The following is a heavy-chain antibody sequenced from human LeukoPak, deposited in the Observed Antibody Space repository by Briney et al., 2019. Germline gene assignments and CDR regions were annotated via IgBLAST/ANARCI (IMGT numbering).Heavy chain of an antibody. D-gene: IGHD2-15*01. CDR2: TGNKAYGFTT. CDR3: ASRRDCSGGSCFVDY. Sequence: GGSLRLSCAASGCTFSNYWMSWVRQAPGKGLEWVGRTGNKAYGFTTQYAASVKGRFTISRDDSKNSLYLQMNSLKTDDTAVYYCASRRDCSGGSCFVDYWGQGTLVTVSS. CDR1: GCTFSNYW. J-gene: IGHJ4*02. V-gene: IGHV3-72*01.